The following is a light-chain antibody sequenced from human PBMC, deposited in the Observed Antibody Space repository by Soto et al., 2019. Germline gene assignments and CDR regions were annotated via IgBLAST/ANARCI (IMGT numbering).Light chain of an antibody. Sequence: DIQMTQSPSTLSASVGDRVTITCRSSQSISSWLAWYQQKPGKAPNLLIYKASTLESGVPSRFSGSGSGTEFTLTVSSRQPDDCATYYCQQYDSYPLTFGGGTKVEIK. V-gene: IGKV1-5*03. J-gene: IGKJ4*01. CDR1: QSISSW. CDR3: QQYDSYPLT. CDR2: KAS.